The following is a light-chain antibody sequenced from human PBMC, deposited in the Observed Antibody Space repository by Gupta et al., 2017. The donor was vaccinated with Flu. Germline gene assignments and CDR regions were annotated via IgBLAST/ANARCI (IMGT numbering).Light chain of an antibody. CDR2: GAS. J-gene: IGKJ5*01. V-gene: IGKV3-15*01. CDR3: QQYEDWPPIT. Sequence: EIVMTQSPDTLSVSPGDRATLSCRASQSISSNLAWYQHKPGRAPRLLIYGASTRATGIADRFSGSGSGTEFTLTISSLESEDFAVYYCQQYEDWPPITFGQGTRLEIK. CDR1: QSISSN.